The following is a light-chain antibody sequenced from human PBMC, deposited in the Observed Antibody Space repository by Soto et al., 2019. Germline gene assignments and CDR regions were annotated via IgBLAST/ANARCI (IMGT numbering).Light chain of an antibody. Sequence: DIQMTQSPSTLSASVGDRVTITCRASQSISAHLAWYQQKPGKAPKLLISRASSLETGVPSRFSGSGSGTEFSLTISSLQPDDSATYYCQQYSSFSLTFGQGTKVEIK. J-gene: IGKJ1*01. V-gene: IGKV1-5*03. CDR2: RAS. CDR3: QQYSSFSLT. CDR1: QSISAH.